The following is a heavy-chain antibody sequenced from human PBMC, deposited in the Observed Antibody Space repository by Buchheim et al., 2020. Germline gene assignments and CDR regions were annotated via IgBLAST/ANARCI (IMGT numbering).Heavy chain of an antibody. D-gene: IGHD2-15*01. V-gene: IGHV1-2*06. CDR2: INPNSGGT. CDR3: ARDIGEDIVVVVEGY. CDR1: LYTFTCYY. J-gene: IGHJ4*02. Sequence: QVQLVQSGAEVNKPFSSFNFSCNSSLYTFTCYYMHWVRQAPGQGLEWMGRINPNSGGTNYAQKFQGRVTMTRDTSISTAYMELSRLRSDDTAVYYCARDIGEDIVVVVEGYWGQGTL.